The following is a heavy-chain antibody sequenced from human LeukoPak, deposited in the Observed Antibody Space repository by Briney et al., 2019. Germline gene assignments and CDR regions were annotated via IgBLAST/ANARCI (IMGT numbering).Heavy chain of an antibody. V-gene: IGHV3-15*01. Sequence: GGSLRLSCAGSGFTLSNAWMSWVRQAPGKGLEWVGRIKSKTDGGTTDYAAPVKGRFTISRDDSKNTLYLQMNSLKTEDTAVYYCTTDTVVVVAATPRSGYWGQGTLVTVSS. CDR1: GFTLSNAW. J-gene: IGHJ4*02. CDR3: TTDTVVVVAATPRSGY. CDR2: IKSKTDGGTT. D-gene: IGHD2-15*01.